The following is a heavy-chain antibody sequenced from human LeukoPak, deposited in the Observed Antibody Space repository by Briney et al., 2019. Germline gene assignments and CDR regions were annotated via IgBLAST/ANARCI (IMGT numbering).Heavy chain of an antibody. Sequence: PGGSLRLSCAASGFTFSSYWMSWVRQAPGKGLVWVSRINSDGSSTSYADSVKGRFTISRDNAKNTLYLQMNSLRAEDTAVYYCAQLGGIAVAGTHNWFDPWGQGTLVTVSS. D-gene: IGHD6-19*01. CDR3: AQLGGIAVAGTHNWFDP. J-gene: IGHJ5*02. CDR1: GFTFSSYW. V-gene: IGHV3-74*01. CDR2: INSDGSST.